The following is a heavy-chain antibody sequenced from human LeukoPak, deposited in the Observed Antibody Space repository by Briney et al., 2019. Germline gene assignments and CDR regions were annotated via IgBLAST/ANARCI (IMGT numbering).Heavy chain of an antibody. Sequence: ASVKVSCKASGYSFSGYGISWVRQAPGQGLEWMGWISGYNGNTNYAQKLQGRVTMTTDTSTSTAYMELRSLRSDDTAVYYCARATLGYCSSTSCYTPLGYWGQGTLVTVSS. CDR2: ISGYNGNT. CDR1: GYSFSGYG. V-gene: IGHV1-18*01. D-gene: IGHD2-2*02. CDR3: ARATLGYCSSTSCYTPLGY. J-gene: IGHJ4*02.